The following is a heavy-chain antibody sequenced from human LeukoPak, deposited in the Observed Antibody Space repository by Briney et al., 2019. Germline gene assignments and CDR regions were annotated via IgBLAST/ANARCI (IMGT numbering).Heavy chain of an antibody. D-gene: IGHD4-17*01. CDR1: VFTFSSYW. CDR2: INSDGSST. CDR3: AKDATVTRDYFDY. V-gene: IGHV3-74*01. J-gene: IGHJ4*02. Sequence: PGGSLRLSCAASVFTFSSYWMHWVRQAPGKGLVGVSRINSDGSSTRHADSVKGRFTISRDNAKNTLYLQMNSLRAEDTAVYYCAKDATVTRDYFDYWGQGTLVTVSS.